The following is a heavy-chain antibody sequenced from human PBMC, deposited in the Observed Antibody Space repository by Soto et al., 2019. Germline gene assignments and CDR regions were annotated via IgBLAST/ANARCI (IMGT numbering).Heavy chain of an antibody. J-gene: IGHJ3*02. Sequence: DVQLVESGGGLVQPGRSLRLSCAASGFTFDDYAMHWVRQAPGKGLEWVSGISWNSGSIGYADSVKGRFTISRDNAKNSLYLQMNSLRAEDTALYYCAKDIGYSSSWYRAFDIWGQGTMVTVSS. D-gene: IGHD6-13*01. V-gene: IGHV3-9*01. CDR1: GFTFDDYA. CDR3: AKDIGYSSSWYRAFDI. CDR2: ISWNSGSI.